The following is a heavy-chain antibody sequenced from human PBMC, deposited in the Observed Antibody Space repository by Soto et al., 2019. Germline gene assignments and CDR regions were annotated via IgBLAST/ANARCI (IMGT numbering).Heavy chain of an antibody. D-gene: IGHD6-19*01. V-gene: IGHV4-59*01. CDR2: IYSSGST. Sequence: PSETLSLTCTFSCGSIISYYWSWIRQPPGKGLDWIGYIYSSGSTNYNPSLKSRVTISVDTSKNEFSLKLTSVTAADTAVYYCARFSGWYSAFDYWGQGTPVTVSS. CDR3: ARFSGWYSAFDY. CDR1: CGSIISYY. J-gene: IGHJ4*02.